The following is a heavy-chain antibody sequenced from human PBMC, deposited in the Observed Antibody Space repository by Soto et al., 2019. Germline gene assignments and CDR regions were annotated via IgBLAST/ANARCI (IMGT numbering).Heavy chain of an antibody. J-gene: IGHJ3*01. CDR2: IYYNGKT. V-gene: IGHV4-31*03. D-gene: IGHD2-21*02. CDR1: GGSISSGAYY. CDR3: ARARLRAVYAFDF. Sequence: QVQLQESGPGLVKPSQTLSLICTVSGGSISSGAYYWSWVRQHPGKGLEWIGYIYYNGKTSFSPSLKSRLTISIDTSKNQFSLKLSSVTAADTAMYYCARARLRAVYAFDFWGQGTMVTVPS.